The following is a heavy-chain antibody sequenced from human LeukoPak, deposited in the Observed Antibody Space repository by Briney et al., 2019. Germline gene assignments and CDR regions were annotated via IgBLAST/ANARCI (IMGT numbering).Heavy chain of an antibody. CDR1: GGSFSGYY. J-gene: IGHJ5*02. V-gene: IGHV4-34*01. D-gene: IGHD2-2*01. CDR3: ARTTKYQFKWAGFDP. CDR2: INHSGST. Sequence: SETLSLTCAVYGGSFSGYYWSWIRQPPGKGLEWIGEINHSGSTNYNPSLKSRVTISVDTSKNQFSLKLGSVTAADTAVYYCARTTKYQFKWAGFDPWGQGTLVTVSS.